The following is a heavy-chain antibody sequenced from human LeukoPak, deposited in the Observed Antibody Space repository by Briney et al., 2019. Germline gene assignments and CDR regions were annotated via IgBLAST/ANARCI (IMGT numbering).Heavy chain of an antibody. CDR1: GFTFSSYS. CDR2: ISSSSSTI. CDR3: ARAHSSGWYGASYCYYYYMDV. D-gene: IGHD6-13*01. V-gene: IGHV3-48*01. Sequence: GGSLRLSCAASGFTFSSYSMNWVRQAPGKGLEWVSYISSSSSTIYYADSVKGRFTISRDNAKNSLYLQMNSLRAEDTAVYYCARAHSSGWYGASYCYYYYMDVWGKGTTVTVSS. J-gene: IGHJ6*03.